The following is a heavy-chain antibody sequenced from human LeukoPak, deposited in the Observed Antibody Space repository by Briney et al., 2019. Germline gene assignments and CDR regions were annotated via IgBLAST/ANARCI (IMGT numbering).Heavy chain of an antibody. D-gene: IGHD3-3*01. CDR1: GFTFSYYG. J-gene: IGHJ4*02. Sequence: GGSLRLSCVASGFTFSYYGMHWVRQAPGKGLEWVTFIRSDGSNQYYIDSVKGRFTISRDRSKNTLFLQMNSLRLEDTAVYYCARDFEWSFDYWGQGTLVTVSS. CDR2: IRSDGSNQ. CDR3: ARDFEWSFDY. V-gene: IGHV3-30*02.